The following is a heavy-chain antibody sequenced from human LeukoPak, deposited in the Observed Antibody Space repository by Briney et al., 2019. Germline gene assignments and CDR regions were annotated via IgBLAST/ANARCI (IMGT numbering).Heavy chain of an antibody. CDR2: IYYSGST. J-gene: IGHJ5*02. V-gene: IGHV4-38-2*02. CDR1: GFTFSDYY. D-gene: IGHD3-10*01. CDR3: ARDLARRYYGSGSLNWFDP. Sequence: GSLRLSCAASGFTFSDYYMSWIRQAPGKGLEWIGSIYYSGSTYYNPSLKSRVTISVDTSKNQFSLKLSSVTAADTAVYYCARDLARRYYGSGSLNWFDPWGQGTLVTVSS.